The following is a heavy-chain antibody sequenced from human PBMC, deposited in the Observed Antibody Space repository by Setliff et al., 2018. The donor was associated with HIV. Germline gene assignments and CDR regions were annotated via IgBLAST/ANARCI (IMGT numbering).Heavy chain of an antibody. CDR1: GFIFDGYA. Sequence: GGSLRLSCAASGFIFDGYAMHWVRQVPGKGLEWVALISWDGATTNYADSVKVRFTISRDSTKNSLYLQMNSLRTEDTALYYCAREGGSERMPFFYYYMDVWGKGTTVTVSS. CDR3: AREGGSERMPFFYYYMDV. D-gene: IGHD3-10*01. CDR2: ISWDGATT. V-gene: IGHV3-43*01. J-gene: IGHJ6*03.